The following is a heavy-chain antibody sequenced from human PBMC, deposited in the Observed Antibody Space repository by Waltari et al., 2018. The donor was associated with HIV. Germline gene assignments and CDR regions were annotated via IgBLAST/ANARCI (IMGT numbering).Heavy chain of an antibody. CDR2: INQDGST. Sequence: QVQLQQWGAGLLKPSETLSLTCAVYGGSFSGSYWSWIRQPPGTGRDSTGEINQDGSTNYNPSLKSRVTISVDTSKNQFSLKLSSVTAADTAVYYCASSLPLGAARRRGLDYWGQGTQVTVSS. CDR3: ASSLPLGAARRRGLDY. D-gene: IGHD6-6*01. J-gene: IGHJ4*02. CDR1: GGSFSGSY. V-gene: IGHV4-34*01.